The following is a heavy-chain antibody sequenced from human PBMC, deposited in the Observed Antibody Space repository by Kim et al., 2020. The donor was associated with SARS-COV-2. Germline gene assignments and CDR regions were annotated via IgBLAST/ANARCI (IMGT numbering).Heavy chain of an antibody. CDR3: ARGFSSGYVNFDY. CDR2: IIPIFGTA. Sequence: SVKVSCKASGGTFSSYAISWVRQAPGQGLEWMGGIIPIFGTANYAQKFQGRVTITADESTSTAYMELSNLRSEDTAVYYCARGFSSGYVNFDYWGQGTLVTVSS. V-gene: IGHV1-69*13. J-gene: IGHJ4*02. CDR1: GGTFSSYA. D-gene: IGHD5-12*01.